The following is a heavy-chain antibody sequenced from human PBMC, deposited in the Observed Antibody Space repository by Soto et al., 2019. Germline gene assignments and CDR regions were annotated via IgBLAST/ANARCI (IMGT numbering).Heavy chain of an antibody. CDR3: AKDGRDSSSSNFDY. Sequence: PGGSLRLSCAASGFTFSSYGMHWVLQAPGKGLEWVAVISYDGSNKYYADSVKGRFTISRDNSKNTLYLQMNSLRAEDTAVYYCAKDGRDSSSSNFDYWGQGTLVTVSS. J-gene: IGHJ4*02. D-gene: IGHD6-6*01. CDR1: GFTFSSYG. CDR2: ISYDGSNK. V-gene: IGHV3-30*18.